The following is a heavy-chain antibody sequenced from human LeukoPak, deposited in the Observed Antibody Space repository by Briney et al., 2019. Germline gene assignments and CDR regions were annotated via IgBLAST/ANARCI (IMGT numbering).Heavy chain of an antibody. V-gene: IGHV3-30*18. Sequence: GGSLRLSCAASGFTFSSYGMHWVRQAPGKGLEWVAVISYDGSNKYYADSVKGRFTISRDNSKNTLYLQMNSLRAEDTAVYYCAKDPLLPYYDRPLGYYGMDVWGQGTTVTVSS. CDR1: GFTFSSYG. J-gene: IGHJ6*02. CDR2: ISYDGSNK. CDR3: AKDPLLPYYDRPLGYYGMDV. D-gene: IGHD3-22*01.